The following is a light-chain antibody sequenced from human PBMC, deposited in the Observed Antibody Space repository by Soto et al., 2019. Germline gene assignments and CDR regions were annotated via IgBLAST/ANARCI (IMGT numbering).Light chain of an antibody. CDR2: DAS. Sequence: EVVMTQSPATLSVSPGEGATLSCRASQSVTNSLAWYQQKPGQAPRLLVYDASNRATGIPTRFSGSGSGTDFTLTISNLEPEDFAVYYCQQHISWPLTFGGGTKVDIK. V-gene: IGKV3-11*01. CDR3: QQHISWPLT. CDR1: QSVTNS. J-gene: IGKJ4*01.